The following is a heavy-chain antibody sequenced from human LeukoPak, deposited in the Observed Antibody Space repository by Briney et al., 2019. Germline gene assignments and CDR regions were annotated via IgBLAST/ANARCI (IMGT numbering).Heavy chain of an antibody. CDR2: IYYSGST. V-gene: IGHV4-59*01. Sequence: SETLSLTCTVSGSSIRNDYWSWVRQPPGKRLEWIGYIYYSGSTNYNPSLKSRVTISLDTYKNQFSLKLSSVTAADAAVYYCATLSLYFGDFRPLFDYWGQGTLVTVSS. CDR1: GSSIRNDY. J-gene: IGHJ4*02. D-gene: IGHD3-10*01. CDR3: ATLSLYFGDFRPLFDY.